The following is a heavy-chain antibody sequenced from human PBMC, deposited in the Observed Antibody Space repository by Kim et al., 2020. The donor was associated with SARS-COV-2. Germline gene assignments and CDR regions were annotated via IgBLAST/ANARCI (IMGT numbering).Heavy chain of an antibody. V-gene: IGHV3-30-3*01. CDR1: GFTFSSYA. CDR3: ARAYYDFWSGSHENANWFDP. J-gene: IGHJ5*02. D-gene: IGHD3-3*01. CDR2: ISYDGSNK. Sequence: GGSLRLSCAASGFTFSSYAMHWVRQAPGKGLEWVAVISYDGSNKYYADSVKGRFTISRDNSKNTLYLQMNSLRAEDTAVYYCARAYYDFWSGSHENANWFDPWGQGTLVTVSS.